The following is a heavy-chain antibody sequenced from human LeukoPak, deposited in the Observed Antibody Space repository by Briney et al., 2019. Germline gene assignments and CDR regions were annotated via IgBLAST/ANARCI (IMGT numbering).Heavy chain of an antibody. V-gene: IGHV3-74*01. CDR3: ATGIRWLQPFDY. Sequence: PGGSLRLSCAASGFTFSSYWMHWVRQAPGKGLVWVSRTNSDGSSTSYADSVKGRFTISRDNAKNTLYLQMNSLRAEDTAIYYCATGIRWLQPFDYWGQGTLVTVSS. CDR1: GFTFSSYW. D-gene: IGHD5-24*01. J-gene: IGHJ4*02. CDR2: TNSDGSST.